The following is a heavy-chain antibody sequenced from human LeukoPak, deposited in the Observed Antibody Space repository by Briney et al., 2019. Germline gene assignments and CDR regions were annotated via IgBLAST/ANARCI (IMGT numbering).Heavy chain of an antibody. CDR3: AREDYYDSGSFDP. J-gene: IGHJ5*02. CDR1: GYTFTSYD. Sequence: SVKVSCKASGYTFTSYDINWVRQATGQGLEWMGWMNPNSGNTGYAQKFQGRVTITRNTSISTAYMELSSLRSEDTAVYYCAREDYYDSGSFDPWGQGTLVTVSS. CDR2: MNPNSGNT. V-gene: IGHV1-8*03. D-gene: IGHD3-22*01.